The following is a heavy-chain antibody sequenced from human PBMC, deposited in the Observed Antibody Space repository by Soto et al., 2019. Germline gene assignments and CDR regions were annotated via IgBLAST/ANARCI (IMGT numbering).Heavy chain of an antibody. V-gene: IGHV4-34*01. CDR1: GGSFSGYY. Sequence: SETLSLTCAVYGGSFSGYYWSWIRQPPGKGLEWIGEINHSGSTNYNPSLKSRVTISVDTSKNQFSLKLCSVTAADTAVYYCARETYYDFWSGYYLPYYYYSMDVWGKGTTVTVSS. J-gene: IGHJ6*03. D-gene: IGHD3-3*01. CDR3: ARETYYDFWSGYYLPYYYYSMDV. CDR2: INHSGST.